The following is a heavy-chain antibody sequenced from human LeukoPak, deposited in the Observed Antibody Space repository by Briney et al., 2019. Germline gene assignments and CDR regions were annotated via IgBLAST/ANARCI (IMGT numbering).Heavy chain of an antibody. J-gene: IGHJ4*02. CDR3: ARDDAGATSLDY. V-gene: IGHV3-33*01. Sequence: PPGRSLRLSCAAAGFTFSSYGMHWVRQAPGKGLEWGAVIWYDGSNKYYADSVKGRFTISRDNSKNTLYLQMNSLRAEDTAVYYCARDDAGATSLDYWGQGTLVTVSS. CDR1: GFTFSSYG. D-gene: IGHD1-26*01. CDR2: IWYDGSNK.